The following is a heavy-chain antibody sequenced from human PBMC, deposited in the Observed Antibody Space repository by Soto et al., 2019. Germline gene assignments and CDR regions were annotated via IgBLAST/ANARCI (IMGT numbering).Heavy chain of an antibody. D-gene: IGHD3-10*01. J-gene: IGHJ5*02. V-gene: IGHV4-34*01. Sequence: SETLSLTCAVYDGPLIGYYWSWIRQPPGKGLEWIGEINHSGSTNYNPSLKSRVTISVDTSKNQFSLKLSSVTAADTAVYYCARGYYYGSGSSENWFDPWGQGTLVTVSS. CDR1: DGPLIGYY. CDR3: ARGYYYGSGSSENWFDP. CDR2: INHSGST.